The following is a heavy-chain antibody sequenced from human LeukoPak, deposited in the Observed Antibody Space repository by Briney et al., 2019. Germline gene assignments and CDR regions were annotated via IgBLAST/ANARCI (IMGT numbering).Heavy chain of an antibody. D-gene: IGHD1-14*01. CDR3: ARVSSARNGFDY. V-gene: IGHV4-31*03. CDR1: GGSLSSGGYY. J-gene: IGHJ4*02. CDR2: IYYSGST. Sequence: PSETLSLTCTVSGGSLSSGGYYWSWIRQYPGMGLEWIGSIYYSGSTYYTPSLRSRVNISVDTSKSQFALNLTSVTAADTAVYYCARVSSARNGFDYWGQGTLVTVPS.